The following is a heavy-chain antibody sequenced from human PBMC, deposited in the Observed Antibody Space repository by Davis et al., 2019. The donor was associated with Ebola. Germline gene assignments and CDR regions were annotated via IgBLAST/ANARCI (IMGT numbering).Heavy chain of an antibody. CDR1: GYTFTSYD. Sequence: ASVKVSCKASGYTFTSYDINWVRQATGQGLEWMGWMNPNSGNTGYAQKFQGRVTMTRNTSISTAYMELSSLRSEDTAVYYCAREVYDYVWGSYRQGYFQHWGQGTLVTVSS. CDR3: AREVYDYVWGSYRQGYFQH. J-gene: IGHJ1*01. V-gene: IGHV1-8*01. D-gene: IGHD3-16*02. CDR2: MNPNSGNT.